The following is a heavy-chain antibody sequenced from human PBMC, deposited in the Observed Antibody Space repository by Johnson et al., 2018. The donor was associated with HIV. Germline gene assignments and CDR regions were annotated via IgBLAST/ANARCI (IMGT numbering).Heavy chain of an antibody. CDR2: IYSGGSP. D-gene: IGHD6-13*01. V-gene: IGHV3-53*01. CDR1: GFTVSSNY. CDR3: SRSEYSSTWSNAFDI. J-gene: IGHJ3*02. Sequence: VLSVESGGGLIQPGGCLGVACAAAGFTVSSNYRSWVGRAAGKGLERGTVIYSGGSPYYADAVKGRFTIPRDTAKNSVYLQMNSLRAEDTAVYYCSRSEYSSTWSNAFDIWGQGTMVTVSS.